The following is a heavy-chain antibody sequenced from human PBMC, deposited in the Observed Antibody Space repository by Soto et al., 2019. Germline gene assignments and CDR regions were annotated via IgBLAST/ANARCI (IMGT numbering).Heavy chain of an antibody. J-gene: IGHJ5*01. CDR2: RYNGETS. D-gene: IGHD3-22*01. Sequence: GGSLRLCCGVSGFIVSRSYMTWVRQAPGKGLECVSSRYNGETSYYADSVKVRFTISRDNSENTLSLQMNSLRAEDTAVYYCARLGYFDNSGYSYFDSWGHGTLVTVSS. V-gene: IGHV3-53*01. CDR1: GFIVSRSY. CDR3: ARLGYFDNSGYSYFDS.